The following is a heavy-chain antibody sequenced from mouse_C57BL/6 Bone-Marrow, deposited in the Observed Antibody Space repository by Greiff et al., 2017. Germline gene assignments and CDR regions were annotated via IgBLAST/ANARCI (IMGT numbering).Heavy chain of an antibody. D-gene: IGHD2-2*01. Sequence: QVQLQQPGAELVKPGASVKLSCKASGYTFTSYWMHWVKQRPGQGLEWIGMIHPNSGSTNYNEKFKSKATLTVDKSSSTAYIQLSSLTSEDSAVYYCARERVTAVWYFDVWGTGTTVTVSS. J-gene: IGHJ1*03. V-gene: IGHV1-64*01. CDR3: ARERVTAVWYFDV. CDR2: IHPNSGST. CDR1: GYTFTSYW.